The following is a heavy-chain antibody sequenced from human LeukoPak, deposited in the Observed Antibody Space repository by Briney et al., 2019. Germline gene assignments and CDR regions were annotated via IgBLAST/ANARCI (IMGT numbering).Heavy chain of an antibody. J-gene: IGHJ4*02. D-gene: IGHD6-19*01. CDR2: INTRNGYT. CDR1: GYTFTTYS. Sequence: ASVKVSCKASGYTFTTYSMHWVRQAPGKRLEWMGWINTRNGYTKYSQNFQGRVNITGDTSASTAYMEMSSLKSEDTAVYYCARGIAVAYLDYWGQGTLVTVSS. V-gene: IGHV1-3*04. CDR3: ARGIAVAYLDY.